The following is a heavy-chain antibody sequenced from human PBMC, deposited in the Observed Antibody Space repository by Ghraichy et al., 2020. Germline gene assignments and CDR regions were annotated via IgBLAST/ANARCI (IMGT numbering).Heavy chain of an antibody. CDR3: ARGLVRGGSYYLDY. Sequence: SETLSLTCTVSGGSISSYHWSWIRQPAGKGLEWIGRIYASGSTNYNPSLKSRLTMSLETSKKQFSLNLSSVTAADTAVYYCARGLVRGGSYYLDYWGHGTLVTVSS. D-gene: IGHD1-26*01. CDR1: GGSISSYH. V-gene: IGHV4-4*07. CDR2: IYASGST. J-gene: IGHJ4*01.